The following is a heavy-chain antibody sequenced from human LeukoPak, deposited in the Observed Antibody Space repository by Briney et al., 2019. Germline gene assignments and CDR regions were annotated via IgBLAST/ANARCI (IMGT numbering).Heavy chain of an antibody. Sequence: ASVKVSCKASGGTFSSYAISWVRQAPGQGLEWMGGIIPIFGTANYAQKIQGRVTITADESTSTAYMELSSLRSEDTAVYYCARDGGNYDPHYWGQGTLVTVSS. CDR3: ARDGGNYDPHY. CDR1: GGTFSSYA. CDR2: IIPIFGTA. J-gene: IGHJ4*02. D-gene: IGHD3-3*01. V-gene: IGHV1-69*13.